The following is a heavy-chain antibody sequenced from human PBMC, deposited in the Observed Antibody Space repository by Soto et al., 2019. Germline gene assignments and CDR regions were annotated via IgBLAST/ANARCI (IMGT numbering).Heavy chain of an antibody. D-gene: IGHD2-21*01. CDR2: INPSGGRT. V-gene: IGHV1-46*01. Sequence: QVQLVQSGTEVKKPGASVRVSCKASGYKFTAYYVHWVRQAPGKGLEWMAMINPSGGRTRYAQNSKDRLTMTADTSTTTVFLELSSLTSDDTAVYFFSRGEFCVGECHSAHPEAFDIWGYGTLVTVSS. CDR3: SRGEFCVGECHSAHPEAFDI. J-gene: IGHJ3*02. CDR1: GYKFTAYY.